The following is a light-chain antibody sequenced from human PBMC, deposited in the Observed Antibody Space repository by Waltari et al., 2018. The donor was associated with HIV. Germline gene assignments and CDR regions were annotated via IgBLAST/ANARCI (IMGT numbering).Light chain of an antibody. CDR1: SSNIGSNT. CDR2: SND. V-gene: IGLV1-44*01. CDR3: AAWDDSLDGFV. Sequence: QSVLTQPPSASGTPGQRVTISCSGSSSNIGSNTVNWYQQVPGTSPKPLSYSNDQRPSGVPDRFSGSKSGTSASLAISGLQSEDEADYYCAAWDDSLDGFVFGTGTKVTVL. J-gene: IGLJ1*01.